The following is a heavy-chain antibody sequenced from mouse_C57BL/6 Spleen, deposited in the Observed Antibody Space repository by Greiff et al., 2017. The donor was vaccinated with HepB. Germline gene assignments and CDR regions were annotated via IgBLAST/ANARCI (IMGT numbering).Heavy chain of an antibody. CDR1: GYSFTSYY. CDR3: ATDPSYPMDY. Sequence: VQLQQSGPELVKPGASVKISCKASGYSFTSYYIHWVKQRPGQGLEWIGWIYPGSGNTKYNEKFKGKATLTADTSSSTAYMQLSSLTSEDSAVYYCATDPSYPMDYWGQGTSVTVSS. CDR2: IYPGSGNT. J-gene: IGHJ4*01. V-gene: IGHV1-66*01.